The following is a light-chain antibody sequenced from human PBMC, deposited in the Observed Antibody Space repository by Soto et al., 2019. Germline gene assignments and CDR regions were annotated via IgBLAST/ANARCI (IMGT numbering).Light chain of an antibody. J-gene: IGLJ2*01. V-gene: IGLV8-61*01. CDR1: SGSVSTTYY. CDR2: NTN. CDR3: VLYIGSGIVI. Sequence: QTVVTQEPSFSVSPGVTVTLSCGLNSGSVSTTYYPSWYQQTPGQAPRTLIYNTNTRSSGVPDRFSGSILENKAALTITGAQADDESDYYCVLYIGSGIVIFGGETKRTVL.